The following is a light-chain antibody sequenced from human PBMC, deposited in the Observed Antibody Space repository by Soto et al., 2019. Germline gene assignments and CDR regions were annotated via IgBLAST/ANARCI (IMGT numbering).Light chain of an antibody. V-gene: IGKV3-11*01. CDR2: DAS. J-gene: IGKJ5*01. CDR3: QQRSNWPIT. Sequence: EIVLTRSPATLSLSPGERDTISCRASQGVSSYLAWYQQKPGQAPRLLIYDASNRATGIPARFSGSGSGTDFTLTISSPEPEDFAVYYCQQRSNWPITFGQGTRLEIK. CDR1: QGVSSY.